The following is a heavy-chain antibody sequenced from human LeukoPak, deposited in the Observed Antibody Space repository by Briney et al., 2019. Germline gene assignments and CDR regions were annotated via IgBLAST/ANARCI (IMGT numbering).Heavy chain of an antibody. CDR2: ISKDGSDK. J-gene: IGHJ4*02. D-gene: IGHD1-7*01. Sequence: GGSLRLSCAASGFTFSSYGMHWVRQAPGKGLEWVAVISKDGSDKYCPGSVRGRFTISRDNSKNTIYLQMDSLRAEDTAIYYCARDYWWNYDYWGQGTLVTVSS. CDR1: GFTFSSYG. CDR3: ARDYWWNYDY. V-gene: IGHV3-30*03.